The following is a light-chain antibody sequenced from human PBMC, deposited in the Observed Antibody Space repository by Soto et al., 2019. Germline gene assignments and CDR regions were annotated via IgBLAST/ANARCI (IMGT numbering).Light chain of an antibody. CDR3: QTWDTDIRV. V-gene: IGLV4-69*01. CDR2: LNSDGSH. J-gene: IGLJ3*02. Sequence: QLLLTQSPSASASLGASVKLTCTLNNGHSSYAIAWHQQEAEKGPRYLMRLNSDGSHRKGDGIPDRFSGSSSGAERYLTISSLQSEDEADYFCQTWDTDIRVFGGGTKLTVL. CDR1: NGHSSYA.